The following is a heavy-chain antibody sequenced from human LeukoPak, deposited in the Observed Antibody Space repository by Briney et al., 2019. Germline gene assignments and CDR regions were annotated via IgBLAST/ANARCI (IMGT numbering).Heavy chain of an antibody. CDR3: AKVSFYDFWSGYQDWFDP. D-gene: IGHD3-3*01. CDR1: GFTVSSNY. Sequence: GGSLRLSCAASGFTVSSNYMSWVRQAPGRGLEWVSVIYSGGSTYYADSVKGRFTISRDNSKNTLYLQMNSLRAEDTAVYYCAKVSFYDFWSGYQDWFDPWGQGTLVTVSS. J-gene: IGHJ5*02. V-gene: IGHV3-53*01. CDR2: IYSGGST.